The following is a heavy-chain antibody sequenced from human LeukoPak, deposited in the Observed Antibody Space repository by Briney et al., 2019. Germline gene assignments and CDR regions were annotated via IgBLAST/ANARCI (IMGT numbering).Heavy chain of an antibody. Sequence: GGSLRLSCAASGFTFSSYWMSWVRQAPGKGLEWVSVIYSGGSTYYADSVKGRFTISRDNSKNTLYLQMNSLRAEDTAVYYCARVRWSVQAYDYWGQGTLVTVSS. CDR3: ARVRWSVQAYDY. V-gene: IGHV3-53*01. J-gene: IGHJ4*02. D-gene: IGHD6-13*01. CDR1: GFTFSSYW. CDR2: IYSGGST.